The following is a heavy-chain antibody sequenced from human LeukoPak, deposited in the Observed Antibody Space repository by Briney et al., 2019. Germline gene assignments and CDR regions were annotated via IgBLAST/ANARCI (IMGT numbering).Heavy chain of an antibody. CDR2: INHSGST. D-gene: IGHD1-26*01. CDR3: ARQSGYFPFDY. V-gene: IGHV4-38-2*02. CDR1: GYSISSTYY. Sequence: SETLSLTCTVSGYSISSTYYWSWIRQPPGKGLEWIGEINHSGSTNYNPSLKSRVTISVDTSKNQFSLKLSSVTAADTAVYYCARQSGYFPFDYWGQGTLVTVSS. J-gene: IGHJ4*02.